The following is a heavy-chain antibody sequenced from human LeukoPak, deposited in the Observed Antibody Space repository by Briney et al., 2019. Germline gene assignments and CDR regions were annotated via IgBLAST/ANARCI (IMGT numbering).Heavy chain of an antibody. CDR3: ARAPMSYDSSGFGGAFDI. J-gene: IGHJ3*02. CDR1: GFTFSSYG. Sequence: GGSLRLSCAASGFTFSSYGMHWVRQAPGKGLEWVAVISYDGSNKYYADSVKGRFTISRDNSKNTMYLQMNSLRAEDTAMYYCARAPMSYDSSGFGGAFDIWGQGTMVTVSS. D-gene: IGHD3-22*01. V-gene: IGHV3-30*03. CDR2: ISYDGSNK.